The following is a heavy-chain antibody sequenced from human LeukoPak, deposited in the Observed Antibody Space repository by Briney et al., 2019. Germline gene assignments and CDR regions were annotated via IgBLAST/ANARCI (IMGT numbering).Heavy chain of an antibody. CDR2: IYYSGST. CDR1: GGSISSYY. Sequence: SQTLSLTWTVSGGSISSYYWSWIRQTPGKGLEWIGYIYYSGSTDYNPSLKSRVTISVDTSKNQFSLKLSSVTAADTAVYYCAREVGATPYFDYWGQGTLVTVSS. V-gene: IGHV4-59*12. D-gene: IGHD1-26*01. CDR3: AREVGATPYFDY. J-gene: IGHJ4*02.